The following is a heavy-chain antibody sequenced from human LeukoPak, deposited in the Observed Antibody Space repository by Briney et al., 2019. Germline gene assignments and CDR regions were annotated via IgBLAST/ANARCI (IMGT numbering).Heavy chain of an antibody. D-gene: IGHD2-15*01. CDR2: INQNGGEK. V-gene: IGHV3-7*05. CDR1: RFTFSNSW. CDR3: ARGIGWFED. J-gene: IGHJ5*02. Sequence: PGGSLRLSCAASRFTFSNSWMTWVRQAPGKGLEWVANINQNGGEKEYVDSVKGRFTISRDNAKNSLFLQMNSLRAEDTAVYYCARGIGWFEDWGQGALVTVSS.